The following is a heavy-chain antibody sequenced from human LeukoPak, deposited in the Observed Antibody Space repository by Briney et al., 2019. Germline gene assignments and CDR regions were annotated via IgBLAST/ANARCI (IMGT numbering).Heavy chain of an antibody. J-gene: IGHJ5*02. CDR1: GGSISSYY. Sequence: SETLSLTCTVSGGSISSYYWSWIRQPPGKGLEWIGYIYTSGSTNYNPSLKSRVTISVDTSKNQFSLKLSSVTAADTAVYYCARNSGYYDSSGYWNWFDPWGQGTLVTVSS. D-gene: IGHD3-22*01. V-gene: IGHV4-4*09. CDR2: IYTSGST. CDR3: ARNSGYYDSSGYWNWFDP.